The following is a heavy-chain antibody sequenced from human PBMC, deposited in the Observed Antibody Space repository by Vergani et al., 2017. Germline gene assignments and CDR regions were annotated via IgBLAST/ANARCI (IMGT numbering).Heavy chain of an antibody. J-gene: IGHJ6*03. V-gene: IGHV4-61*02. CDR3: ARGQYDFWSGYGYYYYYMDV. CDR1: GGSISSGSYY. Sequence: QLQLQESGPGLVKPSQTLSLTCTVSGGSISSGSYYWSWIRQPAGKGLEWIGRIYTSGSTNYNPSLKSRVTMSVDTSKNQFSLKLSSVTAADTAVYYCARGQYDFWSGYGYYYYYMDVWGKXP. D-gene: IGHD3-3*01. CDR2: IYTSGST.